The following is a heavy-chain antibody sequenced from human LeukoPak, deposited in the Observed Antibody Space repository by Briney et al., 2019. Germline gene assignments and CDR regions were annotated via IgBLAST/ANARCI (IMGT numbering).Heavy chain of an antibody. CDR1: GGSISSGDYY. J-gene: IGHJ3*02. CDR2: IYYSGST. V-gene: IGHV4-30-4*01. CDR3: ARGDPDYYDSSGYTFDI. Sequence: PSETLSLTCTVSGGSISSGDYYWSWIRQPPRKGLEWIGYIYYSGSTYYNPSLKSRVTISVDTSKNQFSLKLSSVTAADTAVYYCARGDPDYYDSSGYTFDIWGQGTMVTVSS. D-gene: IGHD3-22*01.